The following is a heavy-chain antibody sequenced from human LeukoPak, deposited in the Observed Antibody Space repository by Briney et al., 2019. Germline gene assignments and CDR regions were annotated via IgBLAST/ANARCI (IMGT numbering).Heavy chain of an antibody. D-gene: IGHD3-22*01. CDR1: GFTFDDYG. CDR3: ARDLDSSGYRWFDP. CDR2: INWNGGST. J-gene: IGHJ5*02. Sequence: GGSLRLSCAASGFTFDDYGMSWVRHAPGKGLEWVPGINWNGGSTGYADSVKGRFTISRDNAKNSLYLQMNSLRAEDTALYHCARDLDSSGYRWFDPWGQGTLVTVSS. V-gene: IGHV3-20*01.